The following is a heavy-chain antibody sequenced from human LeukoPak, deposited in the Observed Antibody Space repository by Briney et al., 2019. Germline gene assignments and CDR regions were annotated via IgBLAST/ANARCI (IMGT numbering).Heavy chain of an antibody. CDR2: IIPIFGTA. V-gene: IGHV1-69*13. CDR1: GGTFSSYA. D-gene: IGHD2-2*01. J-gene: IGHJ5*02. Sequence: ASVKLSCKASGGTFSSYAISWVRQAPGQGLEWMGGIIPIFGTANYAQKFQGRVTITAAESTSTAYMELSSLRSEDTAVYYCARAEDSSHCSSTSCYGVWFDPWGQGTLVTVSS. CDR3: ARAEDSSHCSSTSCYGVWFDP.